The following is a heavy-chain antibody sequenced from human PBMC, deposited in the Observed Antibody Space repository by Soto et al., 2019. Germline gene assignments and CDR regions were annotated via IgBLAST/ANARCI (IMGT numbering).Heavy chain of an antibody. Sequence: QVQLVESGGGLVKPGGSLRLSCAASGFTFSDYYMSWIRQAPGKGLEWVSYISSSSSYTNYADSVKCRFTISRDNSKNSLYLQMDSLRAEDTALYYCARTIAAAGGRRYFDLWGRGTLVTVSS. V-gene: IGHV3-11*05. CDR2: ISSSSSYT. D-gene: IGHD6-13*01. CDR3: ARTIAAAGGRRYFDL. CDR1: GFTFSDYY. J-gene: IGHJ2*01.